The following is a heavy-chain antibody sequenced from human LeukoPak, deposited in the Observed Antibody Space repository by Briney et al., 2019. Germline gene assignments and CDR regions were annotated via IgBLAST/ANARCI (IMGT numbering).Heavy chain of an antibody. D-gene: IGHD3-22*01. J-gene: IGHJ4*02. CDR1: GFTFSSYA. CDR3: VKGDSSGYYRYYFDY. CDR2: ISSSGGST. V-gene: IGHV3-64D*06. Sequence: GGSLRLSCSASGFTFSSYAMHWVRQAPGKGLEYVSAISSSGGSTYYADSVKGRFTISRDNSKNTLYLQMSSLRAEDTAVYYCVKGDSSGYYRYYFDYWGQGTLVTVSS.